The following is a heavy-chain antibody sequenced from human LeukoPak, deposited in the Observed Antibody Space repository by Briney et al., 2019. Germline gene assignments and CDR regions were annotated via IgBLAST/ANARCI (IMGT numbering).Heavy chain of an antibody. J-gene: IGHJ4*02. Sequence: PGGSLKLSCAASGFTFSGSAMHWVRQASGKGLEWVGRIRSKANSYATAYAASVKGRFTISRDDSKNTAYLQMNSLKTEDTAVYYCTRTEGFGELLGDYWGQGTLVTVSS. CDR3: TRTEGFGELLGDY. V-gene: IGHV3-73*01. CDR2: IRSKANSYAT. CDR1: GFTFSGSA. D-gene: IGHD3-10*01.